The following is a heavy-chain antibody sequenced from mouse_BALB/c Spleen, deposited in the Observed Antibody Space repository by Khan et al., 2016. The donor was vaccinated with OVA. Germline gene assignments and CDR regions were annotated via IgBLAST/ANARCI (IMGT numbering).Heavy chain of an antibody. D-gene: IGHD2-3*01. CDR2: ISYSGNT. Sequence: EVQLQESGPGLVKPSQSLSLTCTVTGYSITSDYAWNWIRQFPGNKLEWMGYISYSGNTNYNPSLKIRISITRDTSKNQFFLQLNSVTTEDTATYYCARVDGGDFDYWGQGTTLTVSS. J-gene: IGHJ2*01. V-gene: IGHV3-2*02. CDR3: ARVDGGDFDY. CDR1: GYSITSDYA.